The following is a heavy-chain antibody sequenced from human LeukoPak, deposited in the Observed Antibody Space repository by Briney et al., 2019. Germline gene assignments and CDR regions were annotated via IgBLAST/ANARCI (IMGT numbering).Heavy chain of an antibody. D-gene: IGHD3-10*01. CDR2: IYPGDSDT. CDR1: GYSFTSYW. CDR3: ARLLMADYGSGSYLASMDV. Sequence: GESLKISCKGSGYSFTSYWIGWVRQMPGKGLEWMGIIYPGDSDTRYSPSFQGQVTISADKSISTAYLQWSSLKASDTAKYYCARLLMADYGSGSYLASMDVWGQGTTVTVSS. V-gene: IGHV5-51*01. J-gene: IGHJ6*02.